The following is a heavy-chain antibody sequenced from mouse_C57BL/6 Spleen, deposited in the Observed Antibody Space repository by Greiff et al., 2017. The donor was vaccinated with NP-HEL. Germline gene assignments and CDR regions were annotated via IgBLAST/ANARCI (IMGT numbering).Heavy chain of an antibody. Sequence: QVQLKQPGAELVKPGASVKMSCKASGYTFTSYWITWVKQRPGQGLEWIGDIYPGSGSTNYNEKFKSKATLTVDTSSSTAYMQLSSLTSEDSAVYYCARRGIYYDYDYYAMDYWGQGTSVTVSS. CDR2: IYPGSGST. D-gene: IGHD2-4*01. CDR3: ARRGIYYDYDYYAMDY. J-gene: IGHJ4*01. CDR1: GYTFTSYW. V-gene: IGHV1-55*01.